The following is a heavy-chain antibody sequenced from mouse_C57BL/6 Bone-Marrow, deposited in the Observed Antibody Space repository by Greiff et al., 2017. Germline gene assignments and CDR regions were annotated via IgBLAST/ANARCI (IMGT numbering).Heavy chain of an antibody. J-gene: IGHJ4*01. CDR3: AEAYYSNLYAMDY. CDR1: GYTFTSYW. CDR2: IHPNSGST. Sequence: VQLQQPGAELVKPGASVKLSCKASGYTFTSYWMHWVKQRPGQGLEWIGMIHPNSGSTNYNEKFKSKATLTVDKSSSTAYMQLSSLTSEDSAVYYCAEAYYSNLYAMDYWGQGTSVTVSS. V-gene: IGHV1-64*01. D-gene: IGHD2-5*01.